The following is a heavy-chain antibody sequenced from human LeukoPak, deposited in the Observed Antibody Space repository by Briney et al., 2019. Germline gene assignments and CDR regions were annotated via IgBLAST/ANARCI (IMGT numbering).Heavy chain of an antibody. CDR2: IRYDGSNK. Sequence: PGGSLRLSCAASGFTFSSYGIHCVPQAPGKGLEWVAFIRYDGSNKYYADSVKGRFTISRDNSKSTLYLQMNSLGAEDTAVYYCARDRTKRFGEFYLEYWGQGTLVTVSS. J-gene: IGHJ4*02. CDR3: ARDRTKRFGEFYLEY. CDR1: GFTFSSYG. V-gene: IGHV3-30*02. D-gene: IGHD3-10*01.